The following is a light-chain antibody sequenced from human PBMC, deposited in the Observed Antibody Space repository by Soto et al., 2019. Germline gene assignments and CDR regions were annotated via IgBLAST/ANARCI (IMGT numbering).Light chain of an antibody. J-gene: IGLJ1*01. CDR1: SREVGDYKY. CDR2: DVS. V-gene: IGLV2-11*01. CDR3: CSYAGSYSYV. Sequence: QSALTQPRSVSGSPGQSVTISCTGTSREVGDYKYVSWYIQHPGKAPKLIIYDVSERPSGVPDRFSGSKSGNTASLTISGLQAEDEADYCCCSYAGSYSYVFGTGTKLTVL.